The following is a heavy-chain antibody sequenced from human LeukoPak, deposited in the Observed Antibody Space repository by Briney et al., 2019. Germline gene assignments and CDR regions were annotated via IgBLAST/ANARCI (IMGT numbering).Heavy chain of an antibody. CDR2: INEDGSRA. CDR3: VRDFVGPVDS. V-gene: IGHV3-74*01. D-gene: IGHD2-21*01. J-gene: IGHJ4*02. Sequence: PGGSLRLSCAASGFTVSNYWMHWVRQAPGKGLVWVSRINEDGSRADHADTVRGRFTISRDSGKNTLYLQMNSLGAEDTAVYLCVRDFVGPVDSWGQGTQVTVSS. CDR1: GFTVSNYW.